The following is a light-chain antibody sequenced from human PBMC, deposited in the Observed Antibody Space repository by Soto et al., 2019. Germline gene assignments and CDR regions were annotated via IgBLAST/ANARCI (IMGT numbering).Light chain of an antibody. CDR2: WAS. Sequence: DFVMTQSPDSLTVSLGERATINCKSSQSALSSSNNKNYLAWYQQKPGQPPKLLIYWASTRESGVPDRFSGSGSGTDFSLTISSLQAEDVAVYFCHQYYSTPWTFGQGTKVAIK. J-gene: IGKJ1*01. CDR3: HQYYSTPWT. V-gene: IGKV4-1*01. CDR1: QSALSSSNNKNY.